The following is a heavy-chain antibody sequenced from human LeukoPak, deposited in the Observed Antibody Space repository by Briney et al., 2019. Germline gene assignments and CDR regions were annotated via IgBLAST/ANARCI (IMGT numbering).Heavy chain of an antibody. Sequence: SETLSLTCTVSGDSISSNTNYWGWIRQPPGNGLEWIGSMSYSGTTYYNPSLKSRVTISVDTSGNQFSLKLSSVIAADTAVYYCARGKEAWTNFDNWGQGTLVSVSA. J-gene: IGHJ4*02. V-gene: IGHV4-39*01. CDR1: GDSISSNTNY. D-gene: IGHD1-1*01. CDR2: MSYSGTT. CDR3: ARGKEAWTNFDN.